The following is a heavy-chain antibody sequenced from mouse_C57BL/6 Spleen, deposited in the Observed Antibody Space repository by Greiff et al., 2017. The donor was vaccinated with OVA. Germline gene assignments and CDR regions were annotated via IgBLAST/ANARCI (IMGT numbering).Heavy chain of an antibody. D-gene: IGHD3-2*02. J-gene: IGHJ4*01. CDR3: ARWRSGNVVYAMDD. Sequence: VQLQQSGPELVKPGASVKISCKASGYAFSSSWMNWVKQRPGKGLEWIGRIYPGDGDTNYNGKFKGKATLTADKSSSTAYMQLSSLTSEDSSVYFCARWRSGNVVYAMDDWGQGTSVTVSS. V-gene: IGHV1-82*01. CDR1: GYAFSSSW. CDR2: IYPGDGDT.